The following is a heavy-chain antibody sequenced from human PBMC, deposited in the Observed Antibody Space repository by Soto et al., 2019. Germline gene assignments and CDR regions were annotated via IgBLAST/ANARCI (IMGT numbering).Heavy chain of an antibody. CDR1: GFTFSNAW. J-gene: IGHJ4*02. V-gene: IGHV3-15*01. D-gene: IGHD3-10*01. CDR2: IKSKTDGGTT. Sequence: EVQLVESGGGLVKPGGSLRLSCAASGFTFSNAWMSWVRQAPGKGLEWVGRIKSKTDGGTTDYAAPVKGRFTISRDDSKNTLYLQMNSLKTEDTAVYYCTTRIYGSGKVDYWGQGTLVTVSS. CDR3: TTRIYGSGKVDY.